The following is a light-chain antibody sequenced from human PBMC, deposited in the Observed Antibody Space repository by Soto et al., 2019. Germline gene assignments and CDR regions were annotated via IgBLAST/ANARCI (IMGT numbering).Light chain of an antibody. V-gene: IGLV2-8*01. CDR1: SSDVGGYNY. CDR2: EVS. J-gene: IGLJ1*01. CDR3: SSYAGSNNLV. Sequence: QSALTQPPSASGSHGQSVTISCTGTSSDVGGYNYVSWYQQHPGKAPKLMIYEVSKRPSGVPDRFSGSKSGNTASLTVSGLQAEDEADYYCSSYAGSNNLVFGTGTKLTVL.